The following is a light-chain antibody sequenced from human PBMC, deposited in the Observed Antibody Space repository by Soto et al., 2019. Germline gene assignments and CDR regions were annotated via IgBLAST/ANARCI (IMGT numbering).Light chain of an antibody. Sequence: EIVLTQSPGTLSLSPGERATLSCRASQSVSSSYLAWYQQKPCQAPRLLIYGASSRATGIPDRFSGSGSETDFTLTISRLEPEDFALYYCQQYGSSPYPFGRGTKLEIK. V-gene: IGKV3-20*01. CDR3: QQYGSSPYP. J-gene: IGKJ2*01. CDR1: QSVSSSY. CDR2: GAS.